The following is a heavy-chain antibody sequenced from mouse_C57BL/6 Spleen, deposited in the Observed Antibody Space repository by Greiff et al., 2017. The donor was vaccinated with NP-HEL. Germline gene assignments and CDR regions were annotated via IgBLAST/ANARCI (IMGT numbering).Heavy chain of an antibody. CDR1: GYTFTSYG. J-gene: IGHJ3*01. V-gene: IGHV1-81*01. CDR3: ARLYYDYDGFAY. Sequence: LVESGAELARPGASVKLSCKASGYTFTSYGISWVKQRTGQGLEWIGEIYPRSGNTYYNEKFKGKATLTADKSSSTAYMELRSLTSEDSAVYFCARLYYDYDGFAYWGQGTLVTVSA. CDR2: IYPRSGNT. D-gene: IGHD2-4*01.